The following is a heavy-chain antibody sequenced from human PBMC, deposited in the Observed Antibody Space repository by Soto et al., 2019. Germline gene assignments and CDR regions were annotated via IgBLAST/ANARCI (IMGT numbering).Heavy chain of an antibody. CDR3: AIMTNWYFDF. CDR2: IYNSGST. D-gene: IGHD2-8*01. Sequence: QVQLQESGPGLVKPSETLSLTCTVSGGFINTYYWSWIRQSPGKGLEWTGYIYNSGSTRYNPSPESRGTISGYTSKNQFSLKLSSVTAIDTAVYYCAIMTNWYFDFWGRGTLVTVSS. J-gene: IGHJ2*01. CDR1: GGFINTYY. V-gene: IGHV4-4*08.